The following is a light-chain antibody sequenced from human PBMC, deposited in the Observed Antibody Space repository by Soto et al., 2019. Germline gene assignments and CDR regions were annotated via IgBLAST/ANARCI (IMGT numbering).Light chain of an antibody. V-gene: IGLV2-8*01. Sequence: QSALTQPPSASGSPGQSVTISCTGTSGDIGAYNFVSWYQQHPGEAPKLIIYEVTKRPSGVPDRFSGSKSGNRASLTVSGLQADDEADYYCNSYAGENNFVFGTGTKLTVL. CDR2: EVT. J-gene: IGLJ1*01. CDR3: NSYAGENNFV. CDR1: SGDIGAYNF.